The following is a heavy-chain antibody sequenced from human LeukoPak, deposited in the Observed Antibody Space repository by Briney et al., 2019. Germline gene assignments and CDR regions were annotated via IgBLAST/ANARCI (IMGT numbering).Heavy chain of an antibody. CDR1: GGSISSYY. J-gene: IGHJ6*03. CDR2: IYYSEST. V-gene: IGHV4-59*01. D-gene: IGHD3-16*01. CDR3: ARVYNKRGLASYYYYFDV. Sequence: SETLSLTCTVSGGSISSYYWSWIRQPPGKRLEWIDYIYYSESTNYNPSLKSRVTISLDTSKSQFSLKLRSVTAADTAVYYCARVYNKRGLASYYYYFDVWGKGTTVTVSS.